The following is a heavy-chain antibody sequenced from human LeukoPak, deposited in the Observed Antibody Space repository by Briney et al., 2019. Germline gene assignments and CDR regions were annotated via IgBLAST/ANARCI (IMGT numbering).Heavy chain of an antibody. D-gene: IGHD3-3*01. J-gene: IGHJ5*02. V-gene: IGHV3-30-3*02. CDR1: GFTFSSYA. CDR2: ISYDGSNK. Sequence: QPGRSLRLSCAASGFTFSSYAMHWVRQAPGKGLEWVAVISYDGSNKYYADSVKGRFAISRDNSKNTLYLQMNSLRAEDTAVYYCAKIWVDFWSGYNPVGWFDPWGQGTLVTVSS. CDR3: AKIWVDFWSGYNPVGWFDP.